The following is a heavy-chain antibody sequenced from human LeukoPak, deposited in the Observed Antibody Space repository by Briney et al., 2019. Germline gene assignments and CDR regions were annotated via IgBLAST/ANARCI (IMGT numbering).Heavy chain of an antibody. CDR3: ARGRVAGTDY. J-gene: IGHJ4*02. V-gene: IGHV4-4*02. Sequence: GSLRLSCAASGFAFNNAWMSWVRQAPGKGLEWIGSIYHSGSTYYNPSLKSRVTISVDTSKNQFSLKLSSVTAADTAVYYCARGRVAGTDYWGQGTLVTVSS. D-gene: IGHD6-19*01. CDR2: IYHSGST. CDR1: GFAFNNAW.